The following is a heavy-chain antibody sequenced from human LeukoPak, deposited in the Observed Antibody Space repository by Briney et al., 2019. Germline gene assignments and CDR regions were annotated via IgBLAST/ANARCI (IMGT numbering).Heavy chain of an antibody. CDR1: GFTFSSYG. CDR2: ISYDGSNK. J-gene: IGHJ6*02. Sequence: GGSLRLSCAASGFTFSSYGMHWVRQAPGKGLEWVAVISYDGSNKYYADSVKGRFTISRDNSKNTLYLQMNSLRAEDTAVYYCAREVATAIPLNYYGMDVWGQGTTVTVSS. V-gene: IGHV3-30*03. CDR3: AREVATAIPLNYYGMDV. D-gene: IGHD2-21*02.